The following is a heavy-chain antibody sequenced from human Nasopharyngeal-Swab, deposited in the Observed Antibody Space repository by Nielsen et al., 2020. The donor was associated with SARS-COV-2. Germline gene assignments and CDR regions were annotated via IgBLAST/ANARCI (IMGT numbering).Heavy chain of an antibody. CDR2: IYYSGST. CDR3: ARHGTTVVTRSPGWFDP. Sequence: WIRQPPGKGLEWIGSIYYSGSTHYNPSLKSRVTISVDTSKNQFSLKVSSVTAADTAVYYCARHGTTVVTRSPGWFDPWGQESLVTVSS. D-gene: IGHD4-23*01. V-gene: IGHV4-39*01. J-gene: IGHJ5*02.